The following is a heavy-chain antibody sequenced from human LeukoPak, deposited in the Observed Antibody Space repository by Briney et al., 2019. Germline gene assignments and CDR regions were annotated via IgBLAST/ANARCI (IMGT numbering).Heavy chain of an antibody. CDR1: GFPFSAYD. V-gene: IGHV3-13*01. J-gene: IGHJ2*01. CDR3: VRGALPGDNWYFDL. CDR2: FGSAGDT. Sequence: GGPLRLSCATSGFPFSAYDMHWVRQAPGKGLEWVSAFGSAGDTYYPGAVKGRFTISRDYAKNSLFLQMNNLIAGDTAVYFCVRGALPGDNWYFDLWGRGTLVTVSS.